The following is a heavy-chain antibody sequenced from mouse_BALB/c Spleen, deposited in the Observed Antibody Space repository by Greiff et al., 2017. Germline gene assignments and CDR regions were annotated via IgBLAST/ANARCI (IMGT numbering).Heavy chain of an antibody. CDR1: GFSLTSYG. CDR2: IWAGGST. D-gene: IGHD3-3*01. V-gene: IGHV2-9*02. Sequence: VHLVESGPGLVAPSQSLSITCTVSGFSLTSYGVHWVRQPPGKGLEWLGVIWAGGSTNYNSALMSRLSISKDNSKSQVFLKMNSLQTDDTAMYYCARGDSRGAMDYWGQGTSVTVSS. J-gene: IGHJ4*01. CDR3: ARGDSRGAMDY.